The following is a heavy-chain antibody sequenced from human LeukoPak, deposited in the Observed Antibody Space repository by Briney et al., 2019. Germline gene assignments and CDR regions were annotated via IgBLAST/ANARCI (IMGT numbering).Heavy chain of an antibody. V-gene: IGHV4-59*01. CDR1: GGSISTYY. J-gene: IGHJ5*02. CDR3: ATSGATTATTWGGNWFDP. Sequence: SETLSLTCSVSGGSISTYYWSWIRQPPGKGLEWVGYIYYSGTTKSNPSLKSRVTFSVDTSKSQFFLKLSSVTAADTAVYYCATSGATTATTWGGNWFDPWGQGALVTVSS. D-gene: IGHD4-17*01. CDR2: IYYSGTT.